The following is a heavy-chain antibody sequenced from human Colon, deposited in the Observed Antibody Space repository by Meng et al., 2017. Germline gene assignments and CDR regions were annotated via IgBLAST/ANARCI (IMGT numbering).Heavy chain of an antibody. V-gene: IGHV6-1*01. CDR3: ARDWGDVRGGFDF. Sequence: QVQLQQSGTGPVKPSQTLSLTCAIPGDSVSSNSAAWNWIRQSPSRGLEWLGRTYYRSKYYNDYALSVKSRITINPDTSKNQFSLQLNSVTPEDTAIYYCARDWGDVRGGFDFWGQGTLVTVSS. D-gene: IGHD3-10*02. J-gene: IGHJ4*02. CDR1: GDSVSSNSAA. CDR2: TYYRSKYYN.